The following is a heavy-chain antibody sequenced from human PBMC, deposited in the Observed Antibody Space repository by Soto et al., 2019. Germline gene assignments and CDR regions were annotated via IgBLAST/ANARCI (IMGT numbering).Heavy chain of an antibody. J-gene: IGHJ4*02. CDR1: GFTFSNFA. D-gene: IGHD3-22*01. CDR3: AKTPNYYDRSGYYLVY. Sequence: GGSLRLSCAASGFTFSNFAMSWVRQSPGKGLEWVSTISTTGGTTYYADSVKGRFTISRDNSKNTVYLQMSSLRADDTAIYYCAKTPNYYDRSGYYLVYWGQGTLVTVPS. V-gene: IGHV3-23*01. CDR2: ISTTGGTT.